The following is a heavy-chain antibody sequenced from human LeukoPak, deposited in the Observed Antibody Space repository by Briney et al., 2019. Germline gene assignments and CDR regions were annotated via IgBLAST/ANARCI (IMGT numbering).Heavy chain of an antibody. J-gene: IGHJ5*02. V-gene: IGHV5-51*01. Sequence: GESLKISCKASGHSFTNYWIGWVRQTPGKGLEWMGIIHPDDSDTVYSPSFQGQVTISADKSISTVYLQWSSLQASDTANDYCARRFFYSTLFYPWGQGTLVTVSS. D-gene: IGHD2-2*01. CDR3: ARRFFYSTLFYP. CDR2: IHPDDSDT. CDR1: GHSFTNYW.